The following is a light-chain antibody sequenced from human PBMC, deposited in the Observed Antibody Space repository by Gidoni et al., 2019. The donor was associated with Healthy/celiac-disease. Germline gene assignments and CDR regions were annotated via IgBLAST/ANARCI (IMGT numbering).Light chain of an antibody. Sequence: EIVLTQSPATLSLSPGERATLSCRASQSVSSYLAWYQQQPGKAPRLLIYDASNRATGIPARFSGSGSGTDFTLTISSLEPEDFAVYYCQQRSNWLTFGGGTKVEIK. CDR1: QSVSSY. CDR3: QQRSNWLT. V-gene: IGKV3-11*01. CDR2: DAS. J-gene: IGKJ4*01.